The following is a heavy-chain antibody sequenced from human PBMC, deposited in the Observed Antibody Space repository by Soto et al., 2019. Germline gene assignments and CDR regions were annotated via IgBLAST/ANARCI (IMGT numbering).Heavy chain of an antibody. J-gene: IGHJ6*02. CDR3: ARDLGGGMDV. V-gene: IGHV3-21*01. Sequence: EVQLVESGGGLVKPGGSLRLSCAASGFTFSSYSMNWVRQAPGKGLEWVSSISSSSSYIYYADSVKGRFTISRDNAKNSLYLQMNSLRAEDTAVYCCARDLGGGMDVWGQGTTVTVSS. CDR1: GFTFSSYS. CDR2: ISSSSSYI.